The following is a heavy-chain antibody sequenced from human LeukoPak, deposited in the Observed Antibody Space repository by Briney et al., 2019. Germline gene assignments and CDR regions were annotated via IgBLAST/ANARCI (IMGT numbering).Heavy chain of an antibody. J-gene: IGHJ4*02. D-gene: IGHD3-10*01. CDR2: ISGSGSST. CDR1: GFTFSSYA. CDR3: AKRGFGYYFDY. Sequence: GGSPRLSCADSGFTFSSYAMSWVRQAPGKGLEWVSAISGSGSSTYYADSVKGRFTISRDNSKNTLYLQMNSLRADDTAVYYCAKRGFGYYFDYWGQGTLVTVSS. V-gene: IGHV3-23*01.